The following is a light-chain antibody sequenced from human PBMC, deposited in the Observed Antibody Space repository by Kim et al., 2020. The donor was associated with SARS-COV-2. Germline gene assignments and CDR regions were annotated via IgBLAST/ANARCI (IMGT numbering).Light chain of an antibody. CDR3: QQYGSSLLT. CDR1: QSVTSSY. CDR2: GAS. V-gene: IGKV3-20*01. J-gene: IGKJ4*01. Sequence: EIVLTQSPGTLSLSPGERATLSCRASQSVTSSYLAWYQQKPGHAPRLLIYGASRRATGIPDRFSGSGSGTDFTLTISRLEPEEFAVYYCQQYGSSLLTFGGGTKVDIK.